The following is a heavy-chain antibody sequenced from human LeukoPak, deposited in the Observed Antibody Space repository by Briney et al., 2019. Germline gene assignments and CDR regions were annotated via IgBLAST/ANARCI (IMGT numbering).Heavy chain of an antibody. D-gene: IGHD6-19*01. J-gene: IGHJ4*02. Sequence: PGGSLRLSCAASGFTFSSYEMNWVRQAPGKGLEWVSYISGSGRTIYYANSVKGRFTISRDNAKNSLYLQMNSLRADDTAVYYCARLDASGLDYWGRGTLVTVSS. CDR3: ARLDASGLDY. V-gene: IGHV3-48*03. CDR1: GFTFSSYE. CDR2: ISGSGRTI.